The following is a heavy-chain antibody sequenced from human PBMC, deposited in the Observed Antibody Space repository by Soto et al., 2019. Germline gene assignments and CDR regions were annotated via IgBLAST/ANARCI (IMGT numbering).Heavy chain of an antibody. D-gene: IGHD6-6*01. J-gene: IGHJ4*02. V-gene: IGHV3-30-3*01. Sequence: QVQLVESGGGVVQPGRSLRLSCAASGFTFSSYAMHWVRQAPGKGLEWVAVISYDGSNKYYAASVKGRFTIPRDNSKNTLYLQMHSLRAEDTAVYYCARQVADSSSPLDYWGQGTLVTVSS. CDR3: ARQVADSSSPLDY. CDR1: GFTFSSYA. CDR2: ISYDGSNK.